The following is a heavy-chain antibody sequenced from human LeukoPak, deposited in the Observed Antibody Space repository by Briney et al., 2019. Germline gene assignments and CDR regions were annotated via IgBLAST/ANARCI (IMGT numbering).Heavy chain of an antibody. CDR3: ASGYCSGGHCYSVYFQH. J-gene: IGHJ1*01. D-gene: IGHD2-15*01. CDR2: IYSGGNT. V-gene: IGHV3-53*01. Sequence: PGGSLRLSCAASGLTVSSNYMSWVRQAPGKGREWVSVIYSGGNTYYADSVKGRFTISRDNSKNTLYLQMNSLRAEDTAVYYCASGYCSGGHCYSVYFQHWGQGTLVTVSS. CDR1: GLTVSSNY.